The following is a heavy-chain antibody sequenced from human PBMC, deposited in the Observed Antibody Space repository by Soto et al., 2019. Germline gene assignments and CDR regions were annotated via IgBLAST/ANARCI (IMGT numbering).Heavy chain of an antibody. CDR2: IYYSGST. CDR3: VRDVSGTTSDYYYYYGMDV. D-gene: IGHD1-1*01. V-gene: IGHV4-31*03. CDR1: GGSISSGGYY. J-gene: IGHJ6*02. Sequence: PSETLSLTCTVSGGSISSGGYYWSWIRQHPGKGLEWIGYIYYSGSTYYNPSLKSRVTISVDTSKNQFSLKLSSVTAADTAVYYCVRDVSGTTSDYYYYYGMDVWGQGTTVTVSS.